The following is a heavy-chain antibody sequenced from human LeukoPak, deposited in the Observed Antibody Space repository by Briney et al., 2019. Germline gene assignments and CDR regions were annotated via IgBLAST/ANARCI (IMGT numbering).Heavy chain of an antibody. D-gene: IGHD2-2*01. CDR3: ARNVPPVPAALRWDWFDP. J-gene: IGHJ5*02. CDR1: GGSISSGDYY. V-gene: IGHV4-30-4*01. Sequence: SETLSLACTVSGGSISSGDYYWSWIRQPPGKGLEWVGFIYNGGTTYYNPSLKSRVIISVDTSKNQFSLRLRSVTAADTAVYFCARNVPPVPAALRWDWFDPWGQGTLVTVSS. CDR2: IYNGGTT.